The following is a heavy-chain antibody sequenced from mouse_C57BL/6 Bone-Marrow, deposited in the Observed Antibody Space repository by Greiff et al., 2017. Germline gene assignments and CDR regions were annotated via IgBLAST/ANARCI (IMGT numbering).Heavy chain of an antibody. Sequence: EVHLVESGGGFVKPGGSLKLSCAASGFTFSDYGMHWVRQAPEKGLEWVAYISSGSSTIYYADTVKGRFTISRDNAKNTLFLQMTSLSSEDTAMYYCARLGLLRFAYWGQGTLVTVSA. CDR3: ARLGLLRFAY. D-gene: IGHD2-3*01. V-gene: IGHV5-17*01. CDR1: GFTFSDYG. CDR2: ISSGSSTI. J-gene: IGHJ3*01.